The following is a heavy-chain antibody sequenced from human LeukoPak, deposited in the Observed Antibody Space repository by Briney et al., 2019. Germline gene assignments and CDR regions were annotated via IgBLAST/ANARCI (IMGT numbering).Heavy chain of an antibody. CDR1: GYTFTSYY. V-gene: IGHV1-46*01. Sequence: ASVKVSCKASGYTFTSYYIHWVRQAPGQGLEWMGLINPSGGSTNYAQKFQGRVTMTRDMSTSTVYMELSSLRSDDTAVYYCARVLNGYNIRDYFDYWGQGTLVTVSS. J-gene: IGHJ4*02. D-gene: IGHD5-24*01. CDR2: INPSGGST. CDR3: ARVLNGYNIRDYFDY.